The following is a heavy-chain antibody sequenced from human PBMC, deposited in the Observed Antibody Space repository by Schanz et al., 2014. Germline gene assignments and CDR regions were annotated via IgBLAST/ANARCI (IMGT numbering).Heavy chain of an antibody. CDR2: LSANGDST. D-gene: IGHD3-10*01. CDR1: GFTLSNYA. Sequence: EVQLVESGGGLVQPGGSLRLSCAAPGFTLSNYAMHWVRQTPDKGLEWVSGLSANGDSTFYSSSVKGRFTISRDISKNTLYLQMGSLRAEDVAVYYCAKYRGYYRVSGSYRELEYWGQGTLVTVSS. V-gene: IGHV3-64*01. CDR3: AKYRGYYRVSGSYRELEY. J-gene: IGHJ4*02.